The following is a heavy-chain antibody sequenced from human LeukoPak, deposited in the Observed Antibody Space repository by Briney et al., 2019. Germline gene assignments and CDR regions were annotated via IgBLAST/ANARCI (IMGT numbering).Heavy chain of an antibody. J-gene: IGHJ6*03. CDR3: ARPAADYMDV. Sequence: QSGGSLRLSCAASGFTFSSYWMTWVRQAPGKGLEWVANIKQDGSEKFYVDSVKGRFTISRDNAKNSLYLQMDSLRAEDTAVYYCARPAADYMDVWGKGTTVTISS. CDR1: GFTFSSYW. V-gene: IGHV3-7*01. CDR2: IKQDGSEK. D-gene: IGHD2-15*01.